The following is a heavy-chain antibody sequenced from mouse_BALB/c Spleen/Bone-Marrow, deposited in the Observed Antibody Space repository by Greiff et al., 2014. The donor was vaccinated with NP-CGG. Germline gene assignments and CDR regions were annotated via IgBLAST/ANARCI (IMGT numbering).Heavy chain of an antibody. Sequence: QVQLQQSGAELARPGASVKMSCKASGYTFTTYTMHWVQQRPGQGLGWVGYINPSTGFTNYNQIFKDKATLAADKSSSTAYMQLSSLTSEDSAVYYCARGGFLLRSLALDYWGQGTSVTVSS. CDR3: ARGGFLLRSLALDY. D-gene: IGHD1-1*01. V-gene: IGHV1-4*01. CDR1: GYTFTTYT. J-gene: IGHJ4*01. CDR2: INPSTGFT.